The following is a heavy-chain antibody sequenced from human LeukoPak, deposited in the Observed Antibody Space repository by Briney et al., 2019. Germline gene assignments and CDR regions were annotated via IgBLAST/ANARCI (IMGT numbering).Heavy chain of an antibody. CDR1: GGSISSDHW. CDR3: ARGGRSAFDI. Sequence: PSETLSLTCAVSGGSISSDHWWSWVRQPPGKSLEWIGEIFHIGVTNYKPSLQSRVSMSVDNSRHQFSLHLRSVTAADTAVYFCARGGRSAFDIWGPGTKVMVSS. V-gene: IGHV4-4*02. J-gene: IGHJ3*02. CDR2: IFHIGVT.